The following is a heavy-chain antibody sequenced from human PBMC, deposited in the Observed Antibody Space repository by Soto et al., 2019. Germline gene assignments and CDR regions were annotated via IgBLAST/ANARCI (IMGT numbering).Heavy chain of an antibody. CDR1: GFTFSSYG. Sequence: PVGSLRLSCAASGFTFSSYGMHWVRQAPGKGLEWVAVIWYDGSNKYYADSVKGRFTISRDNSKNTLYLQMNSLRAEDTAVYYCARDRRTYYYDSSGYPLGYWGQGTLVTVSS. V-gene: IGHV3-33*01. J-gene: IGHJ4*02. CDR3: ARDRRTYYYDSSGYPLGY. CDR2: IWYDGSNK. D-gene: IGHD3-22*01.